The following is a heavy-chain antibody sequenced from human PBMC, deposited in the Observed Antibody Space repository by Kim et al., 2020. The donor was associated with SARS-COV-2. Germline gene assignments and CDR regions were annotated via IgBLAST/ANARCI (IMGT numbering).Heavy chain of an antibody. V-gene: IGHV3-23*01. CDR3: ARESSRRADD. CDR1: GFSFSTYD. CDR2: ITGRDGST. J-gene: IGHJ4*02. D-gene: IGHD2-2*01. Sequence: GGSLRLSCAASGFSFSTYDMSWVRQAPGKGLERVSAITGRDGSTFYADSVKGRFTISRDNSKNTLFLQLNSLRAEDTALYYCARESSRRADDWGQGTLVT.